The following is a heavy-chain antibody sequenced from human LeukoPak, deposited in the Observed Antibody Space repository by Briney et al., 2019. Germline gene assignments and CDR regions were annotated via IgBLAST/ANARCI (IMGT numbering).Heavy chain of an antibody. CDR3: AREPGRGELDY. V-gene: IGHV4-61*01. CDR1: GDSIISSRYY. Sequence: SETLSLTCTVSGDSIISSRYYWGWIRQPPGKGLEWIGYIYYSGSTNYNPSLKSRVTISVDTSKNQFSLKLSSATAADTAVYYCAREPGRGELDYWGQGTLVTVSS. D-gene: IGHD2-21*01. CDR2: IYYSGST. J-gene: IGHJ4*02.